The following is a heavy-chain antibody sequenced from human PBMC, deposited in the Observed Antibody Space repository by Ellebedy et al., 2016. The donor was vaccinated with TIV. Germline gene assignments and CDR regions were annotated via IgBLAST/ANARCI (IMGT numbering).Heavy chain of an antibody. J-gene: IGHJ2*01. CDR1: GFTLTNYW. V-gene: IGHV3-7*01. Sequence: GESLKISCTASGFTLTNYWMTWVRQAPGRGLEWVANINEDGTKKHFVDSVRGRFSISRDDAGNSLYLQMSSLGGEDTAVYYCARAIYGASYLWGRGTLVTVSS. D-gene: IGHD4-17*01. CDR2: INEDGTKK. CDR3: ARAIYGASYL.